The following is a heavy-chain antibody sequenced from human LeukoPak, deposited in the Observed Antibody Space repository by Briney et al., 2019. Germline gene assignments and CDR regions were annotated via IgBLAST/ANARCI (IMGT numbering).Heavy chain of an antibody. Sequence: GGSLRLSCAASGFTFSNHWMYWVRQAPGKGLVWVSQIKSDGNITNYADSVKGRFTISRDNAKNTLFLQMNSLRAEDTAVYYCARILEDSTGWYHFDYWGQGTLVTVS. CDR1: GFTFSNHW. CDR3: ARILEDSTGWYHFDY. V-gene: IGHV3-74*01. J-gene: IGHJ4*02. CDR2: IKSDGNIT. D-gene: IGHD6-19*01.